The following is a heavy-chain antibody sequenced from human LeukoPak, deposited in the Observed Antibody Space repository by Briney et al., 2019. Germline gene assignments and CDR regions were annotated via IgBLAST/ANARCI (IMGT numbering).Heavy chain of an antibody. Sequence: SETLSLTCTVSGGSISSSSYYWGWIRQPPGKGLEWIGSIYYSGSTYYNPSLKSRVTISVDTSKNQFSLKLSSVTAADTAVYYCARVDRAVGATYLDYWGQGTLVTVSS. CDR2: IYYSGST. CDR1: GGSISSSSYY. CDR3: ARVDRAVGATYLDY. V-gene: IGHV4-39*07. D-gene: IGHD1-26*01. J-gene: IGHJ4*02.